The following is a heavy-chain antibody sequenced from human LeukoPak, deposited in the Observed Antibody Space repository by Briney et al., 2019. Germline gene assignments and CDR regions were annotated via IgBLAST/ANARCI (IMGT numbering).Heavy chain of an antibody. D-gene: IGHD3-10*02. V-gene: IGHV3-48*04. J-gene: IGHJ6*04. CDR2: ISSSSSTI. CDR1: GFTFSSYG. CDR3: AELSITMIGGV. Sequence: GGCLRLSCAASGFTFSSYGMTWVRQAPGRGLGWVSYISSSSSTIYYADSVKGRFTISRDNAKNSLYLQMNSLRAEDTAVYYCAELSITMIGGVWGKGTTVTISS.